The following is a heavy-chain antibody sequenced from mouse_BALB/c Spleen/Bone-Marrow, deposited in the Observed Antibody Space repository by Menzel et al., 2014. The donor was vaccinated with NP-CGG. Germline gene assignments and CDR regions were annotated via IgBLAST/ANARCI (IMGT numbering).Heavy chain of an antibody. V-gene: IGHV1-39*01. Sequence: EVQLQQSGPELEKPGASVKISCKASGYSFTGFNMNWAKQSNGKSLEWIGNIDPYYGGISYNQNFKGKATLTVDKSSSTAYMQLSSPTSEDSAVYYCTRTYEYFSYWGQGTTLTVSS. D-gene: IGHD2-3*01. CDR1: GYSFTGFN. CDR3: TRTYEYFSY. J-gene: IGHJ2*01. CDR2: IDPYYGGI.